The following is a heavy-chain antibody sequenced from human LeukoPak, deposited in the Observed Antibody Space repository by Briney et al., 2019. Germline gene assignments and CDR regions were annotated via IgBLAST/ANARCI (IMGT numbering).Heavy chain of an antibody. CDR1: GFTFSSYS. Sequence: GGSLRLSCAASGFTFSSYSMNWVRQAPGKGLEWVSSISSSSSYIYYADSVKGRFTISRDNAKNSLYLQMNSLRAEDTAVYYCARAPRYCSSTSCYSADYWGQGTLVTVSS. V-gene: IGHV3-21*01. CDR3: ARAPRYCSSTSCYSADY. CDR2: ISSSSSYI. J-gene: IGHJ4*02. D-gene: IGHD2-2*02.